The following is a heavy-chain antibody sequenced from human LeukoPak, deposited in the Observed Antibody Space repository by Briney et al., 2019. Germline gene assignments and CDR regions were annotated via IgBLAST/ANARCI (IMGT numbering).Heavy chain of an antibody. CDR2: ISSSSSYI. V-gene: IGHV3-21*01. J-gene: IGHJ4*02. CDR1: GFTFSSYA. Sequence: GGSLRLSCAASGFTFSSYAMSWVRQAPGKGLEWVSSISSSSSYIYYADSVKGRFTISRDNAKNSLYLQMNSLRAEDTAVYYCASTGGGSLIDYWGQGTLVTVSS. CDR3: ASTGGGSLIDY. D-gene: IGHD1-26*01.